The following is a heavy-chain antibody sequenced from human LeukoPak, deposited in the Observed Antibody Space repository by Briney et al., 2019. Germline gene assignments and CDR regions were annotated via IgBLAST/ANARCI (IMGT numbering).Heavy chain of an antibody. CDR2: INHSGST. D-gene: IGHD3-3*01. V-gene: IGHV4-34*01. Sequence: KPSETLSLTCAVYGGSFSGYYWSWIRQPPGKGLEWIGEINHSGSTNYNPSLKSRVTISVDTSKNQFSLKLSSVTAADTAVYYCARQGGGNVLRFLEWLFEGNWFDPWGQGTLVTVSS. J-gene: IGHJ5*02. CDR3: ARQGGGNVLRFLEWLFEGNWFDP. CDR1: GGSFSGYY.